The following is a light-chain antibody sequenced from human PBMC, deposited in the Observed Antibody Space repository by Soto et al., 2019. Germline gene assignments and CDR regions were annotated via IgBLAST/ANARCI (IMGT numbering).Light chain of an antibody. V-gene: IGKV3-20*01. CDR3: HQYGSSPLT. J-gene: IGKJ4*01. CDR1: ETVDTSS. CDR2: SAS. Sequence: EIVLTQSPGTLSLSPGETATLSCRASETVDTSSLGWYQQKPGRAPSLLNYSASRRARGIPDRFSASGFATEFTLTISRLEPEDFAVYYCHQYGSSPLTFGGGTKVEI.